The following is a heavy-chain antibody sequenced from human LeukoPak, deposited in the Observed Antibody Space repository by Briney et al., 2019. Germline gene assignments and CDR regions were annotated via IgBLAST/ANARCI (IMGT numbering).Heavy chain of an antibody. V-gene: IGHV3-30*18. CDR1: RFTFSSYG. CDR2: ISNDGSNK. Sequence: PGRSRRLSCAASRFTFSSYGMHCVRQAAGKGLEWVAVISNDGSNKYYADSVKGRFTISRDNSKNTLYLQLNSLRAEDTAVYYCAKEGYCGGDCLEYFQHWGQGTLVTVSS. D-gene: IGHD2-21*02. CDR3: AKEGYCGGDCLEYFQH. J-gene: IGHJ1*01.